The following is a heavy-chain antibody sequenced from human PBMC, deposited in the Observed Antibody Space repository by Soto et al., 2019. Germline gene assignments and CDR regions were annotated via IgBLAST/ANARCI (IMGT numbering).Heavy chain of an antibody. D-gene: IGHD3-9*01. CDR2: IGTAGDT. CDR3: ARSFDSLEGYYYMDV. CDR1: GFTFSSYD. Sequence: EVQLVESGGGLVQPGGSLRLSCAASGFTFSSYDMHWVRQATGKGLEWVSAIGTAGDTYYPGSVKGRFTISRENAKKSLYLQMNSLRAGDTAVYYCARSFDSLEGYYYMDVWGKGTTVTVSS. J-gene: IGHJ6*03. V-gene: IGHV3-13*01.